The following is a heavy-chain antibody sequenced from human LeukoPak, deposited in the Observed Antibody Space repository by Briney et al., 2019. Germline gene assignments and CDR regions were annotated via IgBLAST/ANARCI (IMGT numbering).Heavy chain of an antibody. Sequence: GASVKVSCKASGGTFSSYAISWVRQAPGQGLEWMGRIIPILGIANYAQRFQGRVTITADKSTSTAYMELSSLRSEDTAVYYCARDLLTMVRGVIKDYYYYGMDVWGQGTTVTVSS. V-gene: IGHV1-69*04. CDR2: IIPILGIA. CDR1: GGTFSSYA. CDR3: ARDLLTMVRGVIKDYYYYGMDV. J-gene: IGHJ6*02. D-gene: IGHD3-10*01.